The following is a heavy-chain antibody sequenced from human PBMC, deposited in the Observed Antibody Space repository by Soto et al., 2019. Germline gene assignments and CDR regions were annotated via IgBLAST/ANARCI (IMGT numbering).Heavy chain of an antibody. CDR3: ARVGSPRSELLWFGDHYYYGMDV. D-gene: IGHD3-10*01. J-gene: IGHJ6*02. Sequence: PGGSLRLSCAASGFTFSSYGMHWVRQAPGKGLEWVAVIWYDGSNKYYADSVKGRFTISRDNSKNTLYLQMNSLRAEDTAVYYCARVGSPRSELLWFGDHYYYGMDVWGQGTTVTVSS. CDR2: IWYDGSNK. V-gene: IGHV3-33*01. CDR1: GFTFSSYG.